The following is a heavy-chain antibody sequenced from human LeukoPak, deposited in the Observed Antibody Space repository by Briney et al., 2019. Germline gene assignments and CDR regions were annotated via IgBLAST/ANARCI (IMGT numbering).Heavy chain of an antibody. CDR2: MIPNSGNT. CDR3: SRRLRYCSGGRFYFSPPYYYYMDV. D-gene: IGHD2-15*01. V-gene: IGHV1-8*02. Sequence: ASEKLSFTCSGYTFTSSDMNWVRHATGQGLGWRVWMIPNSGNTGNAHKYHGRVTITSNTSINTTYIEMSSLRHNDDSVYFSSRRLRYCSGGRFYFSPPYYYYMDVWGKGTTVTISS. J-gene: IGHJ6*03. CDR1: GYTFTSSD.